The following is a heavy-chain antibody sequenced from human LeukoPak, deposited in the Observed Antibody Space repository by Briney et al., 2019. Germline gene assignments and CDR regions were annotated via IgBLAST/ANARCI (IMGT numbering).Heavy chain of an antibody. Sequence: GGSLRLSCAASGFTFSSYSMNWVRQAPGKGLEWVSSISSSSSYMYYADSVKGRFTISRDNAKNSLYLQMNSLRAEDTAVYYCARDSLVTTKDYYYYYYMDVWGKGTTVTVSS. CDR3: ARDSLVTTKDYYYYYYMDV. CDR1: GFTFSSYS. CDR2: ISSSSSYM. D-gene: IGHD4-11*01. V-gene: IGHV3-21*01. J-gene: IGHJ6*03.